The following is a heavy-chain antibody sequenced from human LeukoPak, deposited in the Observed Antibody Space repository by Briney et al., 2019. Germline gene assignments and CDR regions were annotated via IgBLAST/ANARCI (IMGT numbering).Heavy chain of an antibody. J-gene: IGHJ4*02. CDR1: GGSFSGYY. CDR3: ARSQPRIAARHGGFDY. V-gene: IGHV4-34*01. D-gene: IGHD6-13*01. CDR2: INHSGST. Sequence: PSETLSLTCAVYGGSFSGYYWSWIRQPPGKGLEWIGEINHSGSTNYNPSLKSRVTISVDTSKNQFSPKLSSVTAADTAVYYCARSQPRIAARHGGFDYWGQGTLVTVSS.